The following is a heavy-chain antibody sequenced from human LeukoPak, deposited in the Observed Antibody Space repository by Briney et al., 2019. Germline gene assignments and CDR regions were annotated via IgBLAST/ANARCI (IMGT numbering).Heavy chain of an antibody. D-gene: IGHD3-22*01. Sequence: GGSLRLSCAASGFTFSSYAMSWVRQAPGKGLEWVAVIWYDASNKYYLDSVKGRFTISRDDSKNTLYLQMNSLRAEDTAVYYCARDVVTYYYDSRDLSIWGQGTTVTVSS. V-gene: IGHV3-33*08. CDR1: GFTFSSYA. J-gene: IGHJ3*02. CDR3: ARDVVTYYYDSRDLSI. CDR2: IWYDASNK.